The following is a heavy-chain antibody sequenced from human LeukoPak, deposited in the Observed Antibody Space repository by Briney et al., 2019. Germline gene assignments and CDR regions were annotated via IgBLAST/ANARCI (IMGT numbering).Heavy chain of an antibody. J-gene: IGHJ5*02. CDR3: ARAGRPAIVVVPAAMNWFDP. CDR1: GYTFTSYA. D-gene: IGHD2-2*01. Sequence: ASVMVSCKASGYTFTSYAMNWVRQAPGQGLEWMGWINTNTGNPTYAQGFTGRFVFSLDTSVSTAYLQISSLKAEDTAVYYCARAGRPAIVVVPAAMNWFDPWGQGTLVTVSS. V-gene: IGHV7-4-1*02. CDR2: INTNTGNP.